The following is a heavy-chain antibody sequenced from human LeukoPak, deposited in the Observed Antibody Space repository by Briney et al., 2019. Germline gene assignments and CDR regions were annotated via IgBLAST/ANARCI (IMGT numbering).Heavy chain of an antibody. CDR2: ISGSGGST. CDR1: GFTFSSYA. D-gene: IGHD3-22*01. V-gene: IGHV3-23*01. CDR3: AKGNNYDSSGYYYHFDY. Sequence: PGGSLRLSCAASGFTFSSYAMSWVRQAPGKGLEWASAISGSGGSTYYADSVKGRFTISRDNSKNTLYLQMNSLRAEDTAVYYCAKGNNYDSSGYYYHFDYSGQGTLVTVSS. J-gene: IGHJ4*02.